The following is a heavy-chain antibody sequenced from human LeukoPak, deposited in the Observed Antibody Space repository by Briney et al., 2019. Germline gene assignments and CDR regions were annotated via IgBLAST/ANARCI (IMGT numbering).Heavy chain of an antibody. D-gene: IGHD4-17*01. CDR1: GYTLTELS. CDR2: FDPEDGET. V-gene: IGHV1-24*01. CDR3: ATSGATVTVGFDP. J-gene: IGHJ5*02. Sequence: APVKVSCKVSGYTLTELSMHWVRQAPGKGLEWMGGFDPEDGETIYAQKFQGRVTMTEGTSTDTAYMELSSLRSEDTAVYYCATSGATVTVGFDPWGQGTLVTVSS.